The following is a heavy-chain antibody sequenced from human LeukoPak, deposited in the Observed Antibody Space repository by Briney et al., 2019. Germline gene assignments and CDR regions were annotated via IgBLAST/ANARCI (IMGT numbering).Heavy chain of an antibody. V-gene: IGHV6-1*01. CDR3: ARDRYDSSPGRDAFDI. CDR2: TYYRSKWYN. Sequence: SQTLSLTCAISGDSVSSNSAAWNWIRQSPSRGLEWLGRTYYRSKWYNDYAVSVKSRITINPDTSKNQFSLQLNSVTPEDTAVYYCARDRYDSSPGRDAFDIWGQGTMVTVSS. J-gene: IGHJ3*02. CDR1: GDSVSSNSAA. D-gene: IGHD3-22*01.